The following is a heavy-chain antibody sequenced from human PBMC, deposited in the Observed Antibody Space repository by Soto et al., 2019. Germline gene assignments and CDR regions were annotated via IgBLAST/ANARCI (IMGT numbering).Heavy chain of an antibody. CDR2: IYYSGST. CDR3: ARGAIKSPYYFDY. CDR1: GGSISSGDYY. D-gene: IGHD5-12*01. Sequence: QVQLQESGPGLVKPSQTLSLTCTVSGGSISSGDYYWSWIRQPPGKGLEWIGYIYYSGSTYYNPSLKSRLTISVDTSKNQFSLKLCSVTAADTAVYYCARGAIKSPYYFDYWGQGTLVTVSS. V-gene: IGHV4-30-4*01. J-gene: IGHJ4*02.